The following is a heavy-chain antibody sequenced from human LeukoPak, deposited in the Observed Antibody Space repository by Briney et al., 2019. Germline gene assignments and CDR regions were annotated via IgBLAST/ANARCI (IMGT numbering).Heavy chain of an antibody. V-gene: IGHV4-39*01. D-gene: IGHD3-16*02. CDR3: ARQATGEGELSDY. Sequence: SETLSLTCTVSGGSISSSSYYWGWIRQPPGKGLEWIGSIYYSGGTYYNPSLKSRVTISVDTSKNQFSLKLSSVTAADTAVYYCARQATGEGELSDYWGQGTLVTVSS. CDR1: GGSISSSSYY. J-gene: IGHJ4*02. CDR2: IYYSGGT.